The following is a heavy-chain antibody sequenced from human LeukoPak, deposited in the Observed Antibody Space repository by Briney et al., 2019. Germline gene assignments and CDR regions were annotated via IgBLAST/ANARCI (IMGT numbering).Heavy chain of an antibody. D-gene: IGHD3-22*01. Sequence: SGPTLVNPTRTLTLTCTFSGFSLRTSGMCVSWIRQPPGKALEWLARIDWDDDKYYSTSLKTRLTISKDTSKNQVVLIMTNMDPVDTATYYCARSTDSSGFDYWGQGTLVTVSS. V-gene: IGHV2-70*11. CDR3: ARSTDSSGFDY. J-gene: IGHJ4*02. CDR2: IDWDDDK. CDR1: GFSLRTSGMC.